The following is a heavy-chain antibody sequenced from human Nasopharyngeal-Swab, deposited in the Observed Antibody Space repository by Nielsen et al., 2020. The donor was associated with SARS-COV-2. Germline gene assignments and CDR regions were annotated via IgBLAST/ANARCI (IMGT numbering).Heavy chain of an antibody. Sequence: SETLSLTCAVYGGSFSGYYCCWIRQPPGKGLEWIGEINHSGSTNYNPSLKSRVTISVDTSKNQFSLKLSSVTAADTAVYYCARGRYYDILTGYYYFDYWGQGTLVTVSS. V-gene: IGHV4-34*01. J-gene: IGHJ4*02. CDR3: ARGRYYDILTGYYYFDY. D-gene: IGHD3-9*01. CDR1: GGSFSGYY. CDR2: INHSGST.